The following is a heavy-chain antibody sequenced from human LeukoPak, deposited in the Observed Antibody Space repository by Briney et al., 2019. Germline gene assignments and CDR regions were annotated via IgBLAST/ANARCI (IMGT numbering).Heavy chain of an antibody. J-gene: IGHJ3*02. D-gene: IGHD2-15*01. V-gene: IGHV3-23*01. CDR3: AKDHVVATPDAFDI. CDR1: GFTFSSYA. CDR2: INGSGGNT. Sequence: AGSLRLSCAASGFTFSSYAMSWVRQAPGKGLEWIGAINGSGGNTYYADSVKGRFTISRDTSKNTLYLQMNSLRAEDTAVYYCAKDHVVATPDAFDISGQGTMVTVS.